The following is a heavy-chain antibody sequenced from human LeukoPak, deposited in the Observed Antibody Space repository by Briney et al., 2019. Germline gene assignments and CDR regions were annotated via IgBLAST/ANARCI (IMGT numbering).Heavy chain of an antibody. D-gene: IGHD3-9*01. CDR1: GGSFSGYY. J-gene: IGHJ4*02. CDR2: INHSGST. Sequence: SETLSLTCAVYGGSFSGYYWNWIRQPPGKGLEWIGEINHSGSTNYNPSLKSRVTISVDTSKNDFSLKLSSVTAADTAVYYCARGRDYDILTGYYNERYFDYWGQGTLVTVSS. V-gene: IGHV4-34*01. CDR3: ARGRDYDILTGYYNERYFDY.